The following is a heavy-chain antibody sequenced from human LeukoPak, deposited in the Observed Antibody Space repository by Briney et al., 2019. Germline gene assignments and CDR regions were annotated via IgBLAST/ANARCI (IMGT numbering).Heavy chain of an antibody. CDR2: ISYDGSNK. CDR3: ARDSSSWSSNDY. CDR1: GITFSSYA. V-gene: IGHV3-30*04. D-gene: IGHD6-13*01. Sequence: PGGSLRLSCAASGITFSSYAMHWVRQAPGKGLEWVAVISYDGSNKYYADSVKGRFTISRDNAKNSLYLQMNSLRAEGTAVYYCARDSSSWSSNDYWGQGTLVTVSS. J-gene: IGHJ4*02.